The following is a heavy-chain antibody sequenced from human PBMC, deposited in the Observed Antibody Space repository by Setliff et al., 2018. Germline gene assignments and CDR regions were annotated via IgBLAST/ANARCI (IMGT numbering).Heavy chain of an antibody. D-gene: IGHD3-22*01. J-gene: IGHJ4*02. CDR2: MNPNSGNT. CDR3: ARPNDSSGYYYHY. V-gene: IGHV1-8*02. CDR1: GYTFTSYD. Sequence: ASVKVSCKASGYTFTSYDINWVRQAIGQGLEWMGWMNPNSGNTGYAQKFQGRVTMTRNTSISTAYMELSSLRSKDTAVYYCARPNDSSGYYYHYWGQGTLVTVSS.